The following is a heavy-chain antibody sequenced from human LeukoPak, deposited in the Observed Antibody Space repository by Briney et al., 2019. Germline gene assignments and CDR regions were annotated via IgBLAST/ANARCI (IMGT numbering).Heavy chain of an antibody. V-gene: IGHV3-23*01. D-gene: IGHD3-3*01. Sequence: GGSLRLSCAASGFTFSSYAMSWVRQAPGKGLEWVSAISGSGGSTYYADSVKGRFTISRDNSKNTLYLQMNSLRAEDTVVYYCAKGRAPYDFWSGYRSNYYYYYYMDVWGKGTTVTVSS. J-gene: IGHJ6*03. CDR2: ISGSGGST. CDR3: AKGRAPYDFWSGYRSNYYYYYYMDV. CDR1: GFTFSSYA.